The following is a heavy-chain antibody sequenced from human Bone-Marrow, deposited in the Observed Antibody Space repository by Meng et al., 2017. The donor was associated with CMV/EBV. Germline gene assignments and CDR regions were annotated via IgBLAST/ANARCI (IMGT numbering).Heavy chain of an antibody. J-gene: IGHJ6*02. CDR2: MWYDGSNK. Sequence: GGSLRLSCAASGFTFDDDAMHWVRQAPGKGLEWVAVMWYDGSNKYYADSVKGRFTISRDNSKNTLYLQMDSLRAEDTAVYYCAKESLAARHYYYGMDVWGQGTTVTVSS. D-gene: IGHD6-6*01. CDR3: AKESLAARHYYYGMDV. V-gene: IGHV3-33*06. CDR1: GFTFDDDA.